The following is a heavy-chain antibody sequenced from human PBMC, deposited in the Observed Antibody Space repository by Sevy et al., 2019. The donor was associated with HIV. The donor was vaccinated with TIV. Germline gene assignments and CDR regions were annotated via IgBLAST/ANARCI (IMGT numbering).Heavy chain of an antibody. Sequence: SETLSLTCTVSGGSISSYYWSWIRQPPGKGLEWIGYIYYSGSTNYNPSLKGRVTISVDTSKNQFSLKLSSVTAADTAVYYCARNYYYDSSGYAYYYYYGMDVWGQRTTVTVSS. CDR1: GGSISSYY. J-gene: IGHJ6*02. CDR3: ARNYYYDSSGYAYYYYYGMDV. V-gene: IGHV4-59*12. CDR2: IYYSGST. D-gene: IGHD3-22*01.